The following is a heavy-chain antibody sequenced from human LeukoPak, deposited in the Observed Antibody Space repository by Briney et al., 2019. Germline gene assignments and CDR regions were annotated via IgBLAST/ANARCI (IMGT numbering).Heavy chain of an antibody. J-gene: IGHJ4*02. D-gene: IGHD3-22*01. CDR3: AKRGVVIRVILVGFHKEAYYFDS. Sequence: GGSLRLSCAVSGITLSNYGTSWVRQAPGKGLEWVAGISDSGGSRNYADSVKGRFTISRDNPKNTLYLQMNSLRAEDTAVYFCAKRGVVIRVILVGFHKEAYYFDSWGQGALVTVSS. CDR2: ISDSGGSR. CDR1: GITLSNYG. V-gene: IGHV3-23*01.